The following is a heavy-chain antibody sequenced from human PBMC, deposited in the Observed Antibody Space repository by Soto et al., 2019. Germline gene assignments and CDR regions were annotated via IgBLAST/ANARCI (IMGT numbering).Heavy chain of an antibody. V-gene: IGHV3-33*01. D-gene: IGHD6-13*01. J-gene: IGHJ4*02. CDR1: GFTFSSYG. CDR2: IWYDGSNK. CDR3: ARDLRIAAAGTGDVGDY. Sequence: PGGSLRLSCAASGFTFSSYGMHWVRQAPGKGLEWVAVIWYDGSNKYYADSVKGRFTISRDNSKNTLYLQMNSLRAEDTAVYYCARDLRIAAAGTGDVGDYWGQGTLVTVSS.